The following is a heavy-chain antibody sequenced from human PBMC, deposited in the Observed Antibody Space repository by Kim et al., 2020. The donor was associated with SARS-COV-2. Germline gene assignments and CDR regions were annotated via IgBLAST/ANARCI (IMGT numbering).Heavy chain of an antibody. CDR1: GFRFDEYG. CDR3: FKTLDYGVTEGLGYWF. V-gene: IGHV3-9*01. CDR2: ITWNGGCL. J-gene: IGHJ5*01. D-gene: IGHD3-10*01. Sequence: GGSLRLSCEASGFRFDEYGMFWVRQAPGKGLEWVARITWNGGCLVYADSAKVRCAISIDNAGNYLTPQMNRLRQEDEAAYDCFKTLDYGVTEGLGYWF.